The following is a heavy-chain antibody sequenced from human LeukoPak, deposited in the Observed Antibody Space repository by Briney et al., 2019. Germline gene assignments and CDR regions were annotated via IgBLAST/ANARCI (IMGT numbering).Heavy chain of an antibody. D-gene: IGHD3-9*01. CDR3: ARVPRYDILTGYYDY. Sequence: GGSLRLPCAASGFTFSSYEMNWVRQAPGKGLEWVSYISSSGSAIYYADSVKGRFTISRDNAKNSLYLQMNSLRAEDTAVYYCARVPRYDILTGYYDYWGQGTLVTVSS. V-gene: IGHV3-48*03. CDR1: GFTFSSYE. J-gene: IGHJ4*02. CDR2: ISSSGSAI.